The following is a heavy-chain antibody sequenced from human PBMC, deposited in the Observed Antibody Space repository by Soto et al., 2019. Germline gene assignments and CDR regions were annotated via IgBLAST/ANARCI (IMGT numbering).Heavy chain of an antibody. Sequence: QVQLVQSGAEVKQPGASVKVSCKASGYTFTSYAMHWVRQAPGQRLEWMGWINAGNGNTKYSQKFQGRVTITRDTSASTAYMELSSLRSEDTAVYYCARDAYYDFWSGFADLWGRGTLVTVSS. CDR2: INAGNGNT. D-gene: IGHD3-3*01. CDR3: ARDAYYDFWSGFADL. J-gene: IGHJ2*01. CDR1: GYTFTSYA. V-gene: IGHV1-3*01.